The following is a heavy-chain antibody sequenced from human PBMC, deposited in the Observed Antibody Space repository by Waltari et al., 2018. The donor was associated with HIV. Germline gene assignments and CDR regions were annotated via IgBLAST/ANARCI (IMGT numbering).Heavy chain of an antibody. CDR3: ARTLNYYDSSGYDY. J-gene: IGHJ4*02. Sequence: QLQLQESGPGLVKPSETLSLTCTVPGGSISSSSYYWGWIRTPPGKGLEWIGSIYYSGSTYYNPSLKSRVTISVDTSKNQFSLKLSSVTAADTAVYYCARTLNYYDSSGYDYWGQGTLVTVSS. CDR1: GGSISSSSYY. CDR2: IYYSGST. D-gene: IGHD3-22*01. V-gene: IGHV4-39*01.